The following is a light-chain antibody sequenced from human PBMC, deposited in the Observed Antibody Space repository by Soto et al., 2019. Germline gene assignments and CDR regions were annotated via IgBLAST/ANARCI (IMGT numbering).Light chain of an antibody. CDR3: GADHGSGSNFIYV. J-gene: IGLJ1*01. CDR2: VGTGGIVG. V-gene: IGLV9-49*01. Sequence: QPVLTQPPTASASLGASVTLTCTLSSGYSNYKVDWYQQRPGKGPRFVMRVGTGGIVGSKGDGIPDRFSVLGSGLNRYLTIKKLQEEDERDYHCGADHGSGSNFIYVFGTGTKVTVL. CDR1: SGYSNYK.